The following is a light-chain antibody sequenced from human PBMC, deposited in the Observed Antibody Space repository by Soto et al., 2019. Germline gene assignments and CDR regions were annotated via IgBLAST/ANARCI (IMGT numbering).Light chain of an antibody. CDR1: QSITTY. J-gene: IGKJ2*02. CDR3: LQDHDYQWT. V-gene: IGKV1-6*01. CDR2: AAS. Sequence: IQMTQSPSSLSASVGDRVTITCRASQSITTYLNWYQQKPGKAPKLLIYAASDLQAEVPSRFSGSGSGTDFTLTISSLQAEDFAAYYCLQDHDYQWTFGQGTKVDIK.